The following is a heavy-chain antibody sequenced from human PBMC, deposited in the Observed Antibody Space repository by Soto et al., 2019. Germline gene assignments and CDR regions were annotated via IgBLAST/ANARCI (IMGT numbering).Heavy chain of an antibody. D-gene: IGHD3-22*01. V-gene: IGHV4-30-4*01. CDR1: GGSIGSGDFY. J-gene: IGHJ4*02. CDR2: IYISGNT. CDR3: ARLPHNYYYDRSGPVDY. Sequence: PSETLSLTCTVSGGSIGSGDFYWSWIRQPPGKGLEWIGYIYISGNTFYNPSLKSRLSISLDTSKNQFSLKLTSVTAADTAVYYCARLPHNYYYDRSGPVDYWGQGTLVTVSS.